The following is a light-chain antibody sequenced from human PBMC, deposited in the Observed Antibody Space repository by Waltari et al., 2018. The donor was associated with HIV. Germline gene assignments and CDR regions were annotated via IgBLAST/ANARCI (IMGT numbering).Light chain of an antibody. CDR1: SSHIASNY. Sequence: QSVLTQPPSASGPPWQRVTISCSGSSSHIASNYVNWYQQLPGTAPKLITYRCDQRPSGVPDRVSESKSGTSASLAISGLRSEDEAEYYCAAWDDSLSATVFGGGTKLTVL. CDR2: RCD. V-gene: IGLV1-47*01. CDR3: AAWDDSLSATV. J-gene: IGLJ2*01.